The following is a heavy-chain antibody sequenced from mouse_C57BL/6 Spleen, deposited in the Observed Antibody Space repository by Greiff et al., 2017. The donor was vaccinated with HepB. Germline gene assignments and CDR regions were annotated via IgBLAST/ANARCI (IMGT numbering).Heavy chain of an antibody. Sequence: VQLQQSGPELVKPGASVKISCKASGYTFTDYYMNWVKQSHGKSLEWIGDINPNNGGTSYNQKFKGKATLTVDKSSSTAYMELRCLTSEDSAVYYCAPYSNYLDYWGQGTTLTVSS. J-gene: IGHJ2*01. CDR3: APYSNYLDY. CDR2: INPNNGGT. CDR1: GYTFTDYY. D-gene: IGHD2-5*01. V-gene: IGHV1-26*01.